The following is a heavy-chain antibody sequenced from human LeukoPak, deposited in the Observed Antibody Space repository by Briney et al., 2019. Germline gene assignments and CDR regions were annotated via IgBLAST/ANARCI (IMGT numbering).Heavy chain of an antibody. D-gene: IGHD3-10*01. J-gene: IGHJ5*02. V-gene: IGHV1-18*01. CDR3: ARDRGVRGAQNWFDP. CDR2: ISAYNGNT. Sequence: GASVKVSCKASGYTFTSYGISWVRQAPGQGLEWMGWISAYNGNTNYAQKLQGRVTMTTDTSTSTAYMELRSLRSDDTAVYYCARDRGVRGAQNWFDPWGQGTLVTVSS. CDR1: GYTFTSYG.